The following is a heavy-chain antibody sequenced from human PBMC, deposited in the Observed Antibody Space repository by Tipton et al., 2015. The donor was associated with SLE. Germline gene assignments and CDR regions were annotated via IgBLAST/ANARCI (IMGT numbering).Heavy chain of an antibody. CDR3: ARVGYCGGDCP. J-gene: IGHJ5*02. D-gene: IGHD2-21*01. CDR2: IYTNGNT. V-gene: IGHV4-4*07. Sequence: LRLSCTVSGGSISTYYWSWIRQPAGKGLEWIGRIYTNGNTNYNPYLQSRVTMSMDTSKNQLSLKLSSVTAADTAVYYCARVGYCGGDCPWGQGTLVTVS. CDR1: GGSISTYY.